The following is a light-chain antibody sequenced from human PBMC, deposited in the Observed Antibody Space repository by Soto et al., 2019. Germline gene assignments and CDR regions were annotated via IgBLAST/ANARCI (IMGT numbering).Light chain of an antibody. CDR3: QQGYSTPT. V-gene: IGKV1-39*01. CDR1: QSIRTY. CDR2: SVS. Sequence: DIQMTQSPGSISASXWGGVTITCRASQSIRTYLNWYQQKPGKAPKVLIYSVSTLGTGVPSRFSGSGSGTDFTLTISSLQPEDFATYFCQQGYSTPTFGQGTRLEIK. J-gene: IGKJ5*01.